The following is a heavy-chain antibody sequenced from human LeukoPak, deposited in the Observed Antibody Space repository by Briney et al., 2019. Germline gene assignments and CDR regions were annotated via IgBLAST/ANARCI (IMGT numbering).Heavy chain of an antibody. CDR2: IYPGDSDT. CDR1: GYSFTNYW. J-gene: IGHJ4*02. Sequence: GESLKISCKGSGYSFTNYWIGWVRQMPGKGLEWMGIIYPGDSDTRYSPSVQGQISIAADKSISTAYLQWSSLKASDTDMYYCVLEPVVEYQLYHYDYWGQGTLVTVSS. D-gene: IGHD2-2*01. CDR3: VLEPVVEYQLYHYDY. V-gene: IGHV5-51*01.